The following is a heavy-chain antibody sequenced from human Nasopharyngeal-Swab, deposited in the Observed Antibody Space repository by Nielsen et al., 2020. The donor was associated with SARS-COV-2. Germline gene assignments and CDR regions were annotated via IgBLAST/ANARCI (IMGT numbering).Heavy chain of an antibody. CDR2: VYYSGSP. Sequence: SETLSLTCTISGGSISSYYWSWIRQPPGKGLEWIGYVYYSGSPSYNPSLKSRVTISVDTSKNQFSPKLTSVTAADTAVYYCARGLAAAWYGIYYFDYWGQGTLVTVSS. CDR3: ARGLAAAWYGIYYFDY. V-gene: IGHV4-59*13. D-gene: IGHD6-13*01. CDR1: GGSISSYY. J-gene: IGHJ4*02.